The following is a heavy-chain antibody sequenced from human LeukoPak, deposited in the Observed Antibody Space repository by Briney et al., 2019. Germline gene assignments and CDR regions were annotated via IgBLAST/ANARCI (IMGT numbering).Heavy chain of an antibody. D-gene: IGHD3-10*01. CDR1: GFTFSSYG. Sequence: GRSLRLSCAASGFTFSSYGMHWVRQAPGKGLEWVAVISYDGSNKYYADSVKGRFTISRDNSKNTLYPQMNSLRAEDTAVYYCAKDSHYYGSGSYYKNWFDPWGQGTLVTVSS. CDR3: AKDSHYYGSGSYYKNWFDP. CDR2: ISYDGSNK. J-gene: IGHJ5*02. V-gene: IGHV3-30*18.